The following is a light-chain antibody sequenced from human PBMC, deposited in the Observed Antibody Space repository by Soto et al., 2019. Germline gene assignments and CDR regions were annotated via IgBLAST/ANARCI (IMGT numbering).Light chain of an antibody. CDR2: GAS. V-gene: IGKV3-20*01. Sequence: EIVLTQSPGTLSLSPGERATLSCRASQSVSSTYLAWYQQKPGQAPRLLIYGASSRATGIPDMFSGSGSGTDFTHTISRLEPEDFAVYYCQQYGSSPPWTFGQGTKVEIK. CDR3: QQYGSSPPWT. CDR1: QSVSSTY. J-gene: IGKJ1*01.